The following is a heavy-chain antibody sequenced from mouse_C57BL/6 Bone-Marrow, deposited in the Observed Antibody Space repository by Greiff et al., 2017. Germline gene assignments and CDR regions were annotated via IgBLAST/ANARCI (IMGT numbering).Heavy chain of an antibody. J-gene: IGHJ2*01. CDR2: IYPGDGDT. V-gene: IGHV1-82*01. Sequence: QVQLQQSGPELVKPGASVKISCKASGYAFSSSWMNWVKQRPGKGLEWIGRIYPGDGDTNYNGKFKGKATLTADKYSSTAYMQLSSLTSEDSAVYFCAREGIYYDYGYWGQGTTLTVSS. CDR1: GYAFSSSW. CDR3: AREGIYYDYGY. D-gene: IGHD2-4*01.